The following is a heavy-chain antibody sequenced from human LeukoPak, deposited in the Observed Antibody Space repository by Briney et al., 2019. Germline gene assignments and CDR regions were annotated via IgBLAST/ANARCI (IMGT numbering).Heavy chain of an antibody. D-gene: IGHD3-10*01. CDR3: ARDMVRGVMKTDNWFDP. CDR2: IYYSGST. V-gene: IGHV4-59*01. J-gene: IGHJ5*02. CDR1: GGSISSYY. Sequence: SETLSLTCTVSGGSISSYYWSWIRQPPGKGLEGIGYIYYSGSTNYNPSLKSRVTISVDTSKNQFSLKLSSVTAADTAVYYCARDMVRGVMKTDNWFDPWGQGTLVTVSS.